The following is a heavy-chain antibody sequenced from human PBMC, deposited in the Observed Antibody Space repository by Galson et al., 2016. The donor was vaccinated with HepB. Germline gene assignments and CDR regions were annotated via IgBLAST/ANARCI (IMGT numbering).Heavy chain of an antibody. Sequence: SLRLSCAASGFTSSSYTMSWVRQAPGEGLEWVSAIRGSGDSTYYADSVKGRFTISRDNSKNTLYLQMNSLRAEDTAVYYCATRAGAGTFETAYYFDYWGQGTLVTVPS. J-gene: IGHJ4*02. D-gene: IGHD6-19*01. V-gene: IGHV3-23*01. CDR1: GFTSSSYT. CDR2: IRGSGDST. CDR3: ATRAGAGTFETAYYFDY.